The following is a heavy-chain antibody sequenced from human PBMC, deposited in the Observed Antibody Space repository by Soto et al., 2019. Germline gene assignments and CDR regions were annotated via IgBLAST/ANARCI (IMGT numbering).Heavy chain of an antibody. CDR1: GYSFTRYW. CDR2: FYPGDSDT. J-gene: IGHJ4*02. V-gene: IGHV5-51*01. D-gene: IGHD6-13*01. Sequence: GESLKISCKGSGYSFTRYWIGWVRQVPGKGLEWMGIFYPGDSDTRYSPSFQGQVTISADKSISTAYLEWSSLKASDTAVYYCAISSVAAAGFDYWGQGILVTVSS. CDR3: AISSVAAAGFDY.